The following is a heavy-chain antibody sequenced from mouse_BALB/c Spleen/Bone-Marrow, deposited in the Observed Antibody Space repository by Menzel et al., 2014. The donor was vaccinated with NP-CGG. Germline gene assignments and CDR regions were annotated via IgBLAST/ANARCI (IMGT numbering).Heavy chain of an antibody. J-gene: IGHJ3*01. CDR1: GYTFTDYE. V-gene: IGHV1-15*01. D-gene: IGHD3-2*01. Sequence: VQLQQSGAELVRPGAPVTLSCKASGYTFTDYEMHWLKQTPVHGLEWIGAIDPETGGTAYNQKFKGRATLTTDKSPSTAYMELRSLTSEDSAVYYCTRLDSSGYGAYWGQGTLVTVSA. CDR3: TRLDSSGYGAY. CDR2: IDPETGGT.